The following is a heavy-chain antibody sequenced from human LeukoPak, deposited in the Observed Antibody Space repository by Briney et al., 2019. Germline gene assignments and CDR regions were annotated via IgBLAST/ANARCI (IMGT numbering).Heavy chain of an antibody. V-gene: IGHV3-23*01. J-gene: IGHJ4*02. CDR3: AKRDRPCSGDCSAPYYFDY. CDR2: ISSSGRNT. Sequence: GGSLRLSCAVSGFTFSSYAMSWVRQTPGKGVEWVSSISSSGRNTYYADSVKGRFTISRDNSENSLYLQVSSLGAEDTAAYFCAKRDRPCSGDCSAPYYFDYWGQGTLVTVSS. CDR1: GFTFSSYA. D-gene: IGHD2-21*02.